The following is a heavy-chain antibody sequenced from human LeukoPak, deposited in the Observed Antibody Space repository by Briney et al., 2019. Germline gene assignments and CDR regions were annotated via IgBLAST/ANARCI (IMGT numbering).Heavy chain of an antibody. V-gene: IGHV4-30-4*08. CDR3: ARAPTMVRGVIDY. CDR2: IYYSGST. CDR1: GGSISSGDYY. J-gene: IGHJ4*02. Sequence: SETLSLTCTVSGGSISSGDYYWSWIRQPPGKGLEWIGYIYYSGSTYYNPSLKSRVTISVDTSKTQFSLQLSSVTAADTAVYYCARAPTMVRGVIDYWGQGTLVTVSS. D-gene: IGHD3-10*01.